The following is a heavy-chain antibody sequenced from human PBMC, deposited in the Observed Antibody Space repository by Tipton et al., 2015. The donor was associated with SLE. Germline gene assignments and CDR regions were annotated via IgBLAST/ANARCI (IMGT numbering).Heavy chain of an antibody. J-gene: IGHJ4*02. D-gene: IGHD3-3*01. CDR3: ARQYDFWPHAFDY. CDR1: GGSMTSTLFY. Sequence: LRLSCAVSGGSMTSTLFYWGWIRQSPGKGVEWIGSLYHRGRTYYNPSLKSRLTISVDTSTNQFSLKLVSVSAADTAVYYCARQYDFWPHAFDYWGQGTLVTVSS. CDR2: LYHRGRT. V-gene: IGHV4-39*07.